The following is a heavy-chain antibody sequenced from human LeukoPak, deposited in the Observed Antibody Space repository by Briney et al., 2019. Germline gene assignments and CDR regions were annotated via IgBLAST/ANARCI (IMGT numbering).Heavy chain of an antibody. CDR1: GYTFTSYD. Sequence: ASVKVSCKASGYTFTSYDINWVRQATGQGLEWMGWMNPNSGNTGYAQKFQGRVTMTRNTSISTAYMELSSLRSEDTAVYYCAKGHYDFDSTSYPTEFDYWGQGTLVTVSS. CDR2: MNPNSGNT. J-gene: IGHJ4*02. D-gene: IGHD3-22*01. CDR3: AKGHYDFDSTSYPTEFDY. V-gene: IGHV1-8*01.